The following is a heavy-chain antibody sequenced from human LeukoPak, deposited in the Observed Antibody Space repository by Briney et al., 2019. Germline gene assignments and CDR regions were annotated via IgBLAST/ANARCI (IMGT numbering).Heavy chain of an antibody. CDR1: GFTFSDYY. J-gene: IGHJ4*02. Sequence: LRLSCAASGFTFSDYYMSWIRQAPGKGLEWIGEINHSGSTNYNPSLKSRVTISVDTSKNQFSLKLSSVTAADTAVYYCARAPKAIGARPNQRPFDYWGQGTLATVSS. CDR3: ARAPKAIGARPNQRPFDY. D-gene: IGHD6-6*01. CDR2: INHSGST. V-gene: IGHV4-34*01.